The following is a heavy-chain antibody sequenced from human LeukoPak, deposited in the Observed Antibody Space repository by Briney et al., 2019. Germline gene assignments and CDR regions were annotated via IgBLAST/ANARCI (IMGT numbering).Heavy chain of an antibody. J-gene: IGHJ4*02. D-gene: IGHD3-22*01. Sequence: PSETLSLTCTVSGGSISSSSYYWGWIRQPPGKGLEWIGSIYYSGSTYYNPSLKSRVTISVDTSKNQFSLKLSSVTAADTAVYYCASPSYYYDSSGYYPYFDYWGQGTLVTVCS. CDR3: ASPSYYYDSSGYYPYFDY. V-gene: IGHV4-39*01. CDR2: IYYSGST. CDR1: GGSISSSSYY.